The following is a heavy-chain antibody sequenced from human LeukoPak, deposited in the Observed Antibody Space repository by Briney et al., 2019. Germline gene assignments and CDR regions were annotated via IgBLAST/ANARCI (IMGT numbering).Heavy chain of an antibody. V-gene: IGHV4-59*05. CDR1: GGSISGYY. CDR2: IYYSGST. CDR3: ARRRNTYSGYEDY. D-gene: IGHD5-12*01. J-gene: IGHJ4*02. Sequence: SETLSLTCTVSGGSISGYYWSWIRQPPGKGLEWIGSIYYSGSTYYNPSLKSRVTISVDTSKNQFSLKLSSVTAADTAVYYCARRRNTYSGYEDYWGQGTLVTVSS.